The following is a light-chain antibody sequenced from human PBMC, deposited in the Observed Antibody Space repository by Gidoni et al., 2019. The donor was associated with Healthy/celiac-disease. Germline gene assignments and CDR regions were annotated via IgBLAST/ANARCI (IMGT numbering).Light chain of an antibody. CDR1: QSVSSSY. CDR3: QQYGSSPPWT. J-gene: IGKJ1*01. CDR2: GAS. V-gene: IGKV3-20*01. Sequence: SLSPGERATLSCRASQSVSSSYLAWYQQKPGQAPRLLIYGASSRATGIPDRFSGSGSGTDFTLTISRLEPEDFEVYYCQQYGSSPPWTFGQGTKVEIK.